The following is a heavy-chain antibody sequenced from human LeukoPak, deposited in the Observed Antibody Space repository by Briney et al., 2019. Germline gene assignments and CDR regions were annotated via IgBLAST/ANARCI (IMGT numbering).Heavy chain of an antibody. D-gene: IGHD5-18*01. CDR1: GFTFSSYW. J-gene: IGHJ4*02. Sequence: PGGSLGLSCAASGFTFSSYWMHWVRQAPGKGLMWVSRINSDGSSTSYADSVKGRFTISRDNAKNTLYLQMNSLRAEDTAVYYCAKDPRGTAIHSWSQGTLVTVSS. CDR2: INSDGSST. V-gene: IGHV3-74*01. CDR3: AKDPRGTAIHS.